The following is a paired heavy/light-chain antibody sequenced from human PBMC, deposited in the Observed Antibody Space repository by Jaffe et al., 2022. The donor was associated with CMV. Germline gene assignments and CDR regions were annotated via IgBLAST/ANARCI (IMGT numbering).Light chain of an antibody. CDR3: GTWDSGLSALI. CDR1: SSNIGTYY. J-gene: IGLJ2*01. V-gene: IGLV1-51*02. CDR2: EDY. Sequence: QSVLTQPPSVSAAPGQRVTISCSGSSSNIGTYYVSWYQRLPGTAPKLLIFEDYKRPSGIPVRFFGSKSGTSATLGITGLQTGDEADYYCGTWDSGLSALIFGGGTKLTVL.
Heavy chain of an antibody. J-gene: IGHJ2*01. D-gene: IGHD3-10*01. Sequence: QVQLQESGPGLVKPSETLSLTCTVSGGSISNYYWSWIRQAPGMRLEWIGYVYYSGSTYYNPSLESRVTMSVDTSKNLLSLRLHSVTAADTAVYYCARGYSSSRRGSWYFDLWGRGTLVTVSS. CDR1: GGSISNYY. V-gene: IGHV4-59*01. CDR2: VYYSGST. CDR3: ARGYSSSRRGSWYFDL.